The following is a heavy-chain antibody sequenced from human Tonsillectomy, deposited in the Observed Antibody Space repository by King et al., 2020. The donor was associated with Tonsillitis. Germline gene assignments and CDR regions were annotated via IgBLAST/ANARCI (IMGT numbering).Heavy chain of an antibody. CDR1: GFTFSSYG. Sequence: QVQLVESGGGVVQPGRSLRLSCAASGFTFSSYGMHWVRQAPGKGLEWVAVISDDGSDEYYADSVRGRFTISRDNSKNTLYLQMNSLRAEDTAVLYCAGSSRGSGWHGMDVWGQGTTVTVSS. V-gene: IGHV3-30*03. D-gene: IGHD6-19*01. CDR3: AGSSRGSGWHGMDV. J-gene: IGHJ6*02. CDR2: ISDDGSDE.